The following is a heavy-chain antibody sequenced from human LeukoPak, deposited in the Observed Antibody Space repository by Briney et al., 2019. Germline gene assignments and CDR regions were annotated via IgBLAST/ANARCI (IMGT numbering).Heavy chain of an antibody. CDR1: GYSISGGYY. Sequence: PSETLSLTCAVSGYSISGGYYWGWIRQPPGKGLEWIGSIYHSGSTYYNPSLKSRVTISVDTSKNQFSLKLSSVTAADTAVYYCARQLGYCSSTSCAPDAFDIWGQGTMVTVSS. V-gene: IGHV4-38-2*01. CDR3: ARQLGYCSSTSCAPDAFDI. CDR2: IYHSGST. D-gene: IGHD2-2*01. J-gene: IGHJ3*02.